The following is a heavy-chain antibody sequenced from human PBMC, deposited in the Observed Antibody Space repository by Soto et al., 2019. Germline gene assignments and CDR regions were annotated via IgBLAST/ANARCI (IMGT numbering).Heavy chain of an antibody. Sequence: QVQLQQWGAGLLKPSETLSLTCAVYGGSFSGYSWSWIRQPPGKGLEWIGEINHSGSTNYNPSLNSRVTISVDTSKNQFSLMLSSVTAADTAVYYCARGWVCDILTGYSDANWFDPWGQGTLVTVSS. CDR2: INHSGST. CDR3: ARGWVCDILTGYSDANWFDP. D-gene: IGHD3-9*01. CDR1: GGSFSGYS. J-gene: IGHJ5*02. V-gene: IGHV4-34*01.